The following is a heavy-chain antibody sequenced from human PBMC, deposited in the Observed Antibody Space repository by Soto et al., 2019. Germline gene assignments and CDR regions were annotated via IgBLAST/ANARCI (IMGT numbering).Heavy chain of an antibody. CDR1: GFTFSSYA. Sequence: VQLVESGGGVVQPGKSLRLSCAASGFTFSSYAMHWARQAPGKGLEWVTVISIRGGDEYYAESVRGRFTISRDGSKNTLYLQIDSLRVEDTAVYYCARGTIVARQHLDYWGQGTLVTVSS. CDR3: ARGTIVARQHLDY. CDR2: ISIRGGDE. V-gene: IGHV3-30*03. J-gene: IGHJ4*02. D-gene: IGHD6-6*01.